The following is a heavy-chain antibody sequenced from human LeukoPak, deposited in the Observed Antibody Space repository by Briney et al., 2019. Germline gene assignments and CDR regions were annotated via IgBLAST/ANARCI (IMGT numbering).Heavy chain of an antibody. CDR3: ARHVPPFRDGYNLDY. V-gene: IGHV4-39*01. J-gene: IGHJ4*02. Sequence: PGGSLRLSCAASGFXFSNYWMTWVRQAPGKGLEWIGSIYYSGTTYHNPALKSRVTISVDTSKNQFSLNLRSVTAADTAVYYCARHVPPFRDGYNLDYWGQGTLVTVSS. CDR2: IYYSGTT. D-gene: IGHD5-24*01. CDR1: GFXFSNYW.